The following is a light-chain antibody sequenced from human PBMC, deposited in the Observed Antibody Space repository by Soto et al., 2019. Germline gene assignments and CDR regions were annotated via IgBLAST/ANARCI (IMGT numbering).Light chain of an antibody. Sequence: IVMTQCPASLSVSPGERATLSCRASQSVSSTYLIWYQQKPGQAPRLLIYDASNRATGIPVRFSGSGSGTDFTLTISRLEPEDFAVYYCQQYGSSPPVTFGQGTKVDIK. V-gene: IGKV3-20*01. CDR2: DAS. CDR1: QSVSSTY. CDR3: QQYGSSPPVT. J-gene: IGKJ1*01.